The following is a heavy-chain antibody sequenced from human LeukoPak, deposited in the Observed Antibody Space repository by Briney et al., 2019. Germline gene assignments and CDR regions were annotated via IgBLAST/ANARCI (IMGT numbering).Heavy chain of an antibody. V-gene: IGHV3-21*01. CDR2: ISSSSSYI. D-gene: IGHD5-18*01. Sequence: GGSLRLSCAASGFTFSSYGMHWVRQAPGKGLEWVSSISSSSSYIYYADSVKGRFTISRDNAKNSLYLQMNSLRAEDTAVYYCARDETYSYGFLRNDAFDIWGQGTMVTVSS. CDR1: GFTFSSYG. J-gene: IGHJ3*02. CDR3: ARDETYSYGFLRNDAFDI.